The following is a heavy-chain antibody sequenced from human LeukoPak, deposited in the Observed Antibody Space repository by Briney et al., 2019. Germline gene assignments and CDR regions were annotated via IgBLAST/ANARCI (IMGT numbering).Heavy chain of an antibody. D-gene: IGHD3-3*01. CDR2: INHSGST. J-gene: IGHJ5*02. CDR1: GGSFSGYY. V-gene: IGHV4-34*01. Sequence: SETLSLTCAVYGGSFSGYYWSWIRQPPGKGLEWIGEINHSGSTNYNPSLKSRVTISVDTSKNQFSLELSSVTAADTAVYYCARGRGYDFWSGYYTGRNWFDPWGQGTLVTVSS. CDR3: ARGRGYDFWSGYYTGRNWFDP.